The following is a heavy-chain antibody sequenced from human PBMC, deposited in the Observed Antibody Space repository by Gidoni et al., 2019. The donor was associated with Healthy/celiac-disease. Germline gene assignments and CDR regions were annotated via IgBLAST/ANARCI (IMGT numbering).Heavy chain of an antibody. D-gene: IGHD6-13*01. V-gene: IGHV3-7*01. CDR3: ARDLEGQQLATFDY. CDR1: GFTFSSYW. CDR2: IKQDGSEK. Sequence: EVQLVESGGGLVQPGGSLRLYCAASGFTFSSYWMSWVRQAPGKGLEWVANIKQDGSEKYYVDSVKGRFTISRDNAKNSLYLQMNSLRAEDTAVYYCARDLEGQQLATFDYWGQGTLVTVSS. J-gene: IGHJ4*02.